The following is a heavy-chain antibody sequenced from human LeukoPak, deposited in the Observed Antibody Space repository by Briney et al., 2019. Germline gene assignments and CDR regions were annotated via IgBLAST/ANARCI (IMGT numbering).Heavy chain of an antibody. CDR2: IYYSGST. D-gene: IGHD3-22*01. CDR3: ASVRSGGYDSSGYHLNDAFDI. J-gene: IGHJ3*02. Sequence: MTSETLSLTCTVSGGSISSYYWSWIRQPPGKGLEWIGYIYYSGSTNYNPSLKSRVTISVDTSKNQFSLKLSSVTAADTAVYYCASVRSGGYDSSGYHLNDAFDIWGQGTMVTVSS. V-gene: IGHV4-59*01. CDR1: GGSISSYY.